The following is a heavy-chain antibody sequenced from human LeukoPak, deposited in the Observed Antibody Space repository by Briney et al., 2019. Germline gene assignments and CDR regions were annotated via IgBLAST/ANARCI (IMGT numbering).Heavy chain of an antibody. CDR1: GYTFTTYA. D-gene: IGHD3-16*01. Sequence: ASVKVSCKASGYTFTTYALNWLRQAPGQGLEWMGWINTNTGNPTYDQGFTGRFVFSLDNSVSTAYLQISSLKAEDTAVYYCARWGPPEYGMDVWGQGTTVTVSS. J-gene: IGHJ6*02. V-gene: IGHV7-4-1*02. CDR2: INTNTGNP. CDR3: ARWGPPEYGMDV.